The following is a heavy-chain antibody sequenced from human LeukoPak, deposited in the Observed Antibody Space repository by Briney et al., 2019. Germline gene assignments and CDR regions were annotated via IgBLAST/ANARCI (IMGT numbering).Heavy chain of an antibody. D-gene: IGHD3-22*01. V-gene: IGHV1-2*06. CDR2: INSNSGGT. J-gene: IGHJ5*01. Sequence: ASVRVSCKASGYRFSDYYMHWVRQAPGQGLEWMGRINSNSGGTGFAEKFRGRVTMTRDTSISTADMELSRLTSDDTAVYYCARAGGTYYYESSGYYYQNWFDSWGQGTLVTVSS. CDR3: ARAGGTYYYESSGYYYQNWFDS. CDR1: GYRFSDYY.